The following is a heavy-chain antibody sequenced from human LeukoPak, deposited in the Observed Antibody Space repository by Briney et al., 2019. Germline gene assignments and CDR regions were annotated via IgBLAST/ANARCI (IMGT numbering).Heavy chain of an antibody. Sequence: PGGSLRLSCAASGFTFSSYGMHWVRQAPGKGLEWVAVISYDGSSKYYADSVKGRFTISRDNSKNTLYLQINSLRAEDTAVNFCAKESTGSTSLDYWGQGTLVTVSS. CDR3: AKESTGSTSLDY. CDR2: ISYDGSSK. D-gene: IGHD1-7*01. J-gene: IGHJ4*02. V-gene: IGHV3-30*18. CDR1: GFTFSSYG.